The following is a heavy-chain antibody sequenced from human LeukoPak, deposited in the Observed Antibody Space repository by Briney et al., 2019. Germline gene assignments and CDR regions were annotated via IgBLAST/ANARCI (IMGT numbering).Heavy chain of an antibody. Sequence: GGSLRLSCGVSGFTFSSSSMNWVRQAPGKGLDWVSYISSSSSTIHYADSVKGRFTISRDNAKNSLYLKMNSLRDEDTAVYYCARYFDSWGQGTLVTVSP. V-gene: IGHV3-48*02. J-gene: IGHJ4*02. CDR3: ARYFDS. CDR1: GFTFSSSS. CDR2: ISSSSSTI.